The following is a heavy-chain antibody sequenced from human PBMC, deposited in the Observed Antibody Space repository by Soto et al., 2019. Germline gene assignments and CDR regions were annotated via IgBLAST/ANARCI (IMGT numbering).Heavy chain of an antibody. V-gene: IGHV4-59*01. CDR2: IYYSGST. CDR3: ARETTVTTNSGRYFDY. J-gene: IGHJ4*02. Sequence: PSETLSLSCTVSGGSISSYYWSWIRQPPGKGLEWIGYIYYSGSTNYNPSLKSRVTISVDTSKNQFSLKLSSVTAADTAVYYCARETTVTTNSGRYFDYWGQGTLVTVSS. CDR1: GGSISSYY. D-gene: IGHD4-17*01.